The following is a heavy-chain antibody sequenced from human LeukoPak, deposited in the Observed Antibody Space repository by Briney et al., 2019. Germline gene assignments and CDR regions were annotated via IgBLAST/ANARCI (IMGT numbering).Heavy chain of an antibody. D-gene: IGHD6-19*01. V-gene: IGHV3-30*03. CDR2: ISYDGSNK. Sequence: GGSLRLSCAASGFTFSSYGMHWVRQAPGKGLEWVAVISYDGSNKYYADSVKGRFTISRDNSKNTLYLQMNSLRAEDTAVYYCTTDGGVMQWLFWGQGTLVTVSS. J-gene: IGHJ4*02. CDR1: GFTFSSYG. CDR3: TTDGGVMQWLF.